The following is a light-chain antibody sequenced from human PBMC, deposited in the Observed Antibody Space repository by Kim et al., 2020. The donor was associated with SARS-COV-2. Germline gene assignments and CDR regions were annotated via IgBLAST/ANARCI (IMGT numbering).Light chain of an antibody. CDR2: DVS. CDR1: SSDVGAYNY. CDR3: SSYTSSSTLVV. Sequence: QSITISCTGTSSDVGAYNYVSWYQQHPGKAPKLMIYDVSHRPSGVSNRFSGSKSGNTASLTISGLQAEDEADYYCSSYTSSSTLVVFGGGTQLTVL. J-gene: IGLJ2*01. V-gene: IGLV2-14*03.